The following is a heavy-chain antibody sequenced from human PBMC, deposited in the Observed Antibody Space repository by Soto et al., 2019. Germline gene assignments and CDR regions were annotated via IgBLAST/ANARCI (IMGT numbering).Heavy chain of an antibody. J-gene: IGHJ4*02. Sequence: QVQLVQSGAEVKKPGASVKVSCKASGYTFTSYGISWVRQAPGQGLEWMGWISAYNGNTNYAQKLQGRVTMTTDTSTSTAYMELRSLRSDDTAVYYCARDIVVVPAAMRVTYFDYWGQGTLVTVSS. V-gene: IGHV1-18*01. CDR3: ARDIVVVPAAMRVTYFDY. CDR2: ISAYNGNT. D-gene: IGHD2-2*01. CDR1: GYTFTSYG.